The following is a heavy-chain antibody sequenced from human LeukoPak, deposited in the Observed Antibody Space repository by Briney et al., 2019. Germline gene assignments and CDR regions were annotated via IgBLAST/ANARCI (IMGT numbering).Heavy chain of an antibody. CDR2: IYYSGST. J-gene: IGHJ3*02. CDR1: GGSISSGGYY. D-gene: IGHD1-26*01. CDR3: ARGSYVYAFDI. Sequence: SETLSLTCTVSGGSISSGGYYWSWIRQHPGTGLEWIGYIYYSGSTYYNPSLKSRVTISVDTSKNQFSLKLSSVTAADTAVYYCARGSYVYAFDIWGQGTMVTVSS. V-gene: IGHV4-31*03.